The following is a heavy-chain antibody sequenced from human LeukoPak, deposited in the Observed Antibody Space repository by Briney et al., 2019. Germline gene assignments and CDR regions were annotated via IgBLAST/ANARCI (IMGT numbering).Heavy chain of an antibody. Sequence: GGSLRLSCAASGFTFSSYGMHWVRQAPGKGLEWVAVIWYDGSNKYYADSVKGRFTISRDNSKNTLYLQMNSLRAEDTAVYYCAREYSSSWYYYYYYMDVWGKGTMVTVSS. CDR3: AREYSSSWYYYYYYMDV. D-gene: IGHD6-13*01. CDR1: GFTFSSYG. J-gene: IGHJ6*03. CDR2: IWYDGSNK. V-gene: IGHV3-33*01.